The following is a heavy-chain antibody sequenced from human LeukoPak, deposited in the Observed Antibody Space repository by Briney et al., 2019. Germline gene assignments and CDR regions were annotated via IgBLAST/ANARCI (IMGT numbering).Heavy chain of an antibody. CDR2: ISSSSSTI. J-gene: IGHJ4*02. V-gene: IGHV3-48*01. Sequence: PGGSLRLSCAASGFTFSSYEMNWVRQAPGKGLEWVSYISSSSSTIYYADSVKGRFTISRDNTKNSLYLQMNSLRAEDTAVYYCARGDGDYDCYFDYWGQGTLVTVSS. CDR3: ARGDGDYDCYFDY. D-gene: IGHD4-17*01. CDR1: GFTFSSYE.